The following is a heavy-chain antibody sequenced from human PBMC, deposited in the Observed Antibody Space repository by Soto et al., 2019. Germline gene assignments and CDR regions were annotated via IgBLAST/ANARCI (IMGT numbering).Heavy chain of an antibody. J-gene: IGHJ4*02. CDR3: TDREVGDTAMSFAS. CDR1: GFSLSTSGVG. Sequence: AGPTLVNTTQTLTLTCTFSGFSLSTSGVGVGWIRQPPGKALEWLALIYWDDDKRYSPSLKSRLTITKDTSKNQVVLTMTNMEPVDTVTYYCTDREVGDTAMSFASWGQGALVTVSS. V-gene: IGHV2-5*02. D-gene: IGHD5-18*01. CDR2: IYWDDDK.